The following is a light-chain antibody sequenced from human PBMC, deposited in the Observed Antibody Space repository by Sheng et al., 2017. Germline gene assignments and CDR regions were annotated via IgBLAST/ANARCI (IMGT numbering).Light chain of an antibody. CDR3: SSYTSSTTGV. CDR1: SSDVGGYNY. V-gene: IGLV2-14*03. J-gene: IGLJ1*01. Sequence: SPGQSITISCTGTSSDVGGYNYVSWYQQHPGKAPKLMIYDVSNRPSGVSNRFSGSKSGNTASLTISGLQAEDEADYYCSSYTSSTTGVFGTGTKVTVL. CDR2: DVS.